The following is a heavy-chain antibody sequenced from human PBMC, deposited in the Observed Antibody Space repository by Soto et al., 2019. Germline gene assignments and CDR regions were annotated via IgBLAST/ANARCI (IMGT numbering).Heavy chain of an antibody. V-gene: IGHV3-23*01. J-gene: IGHJ4*02. CDR1: GFTFSSYA. CDR3: ATTGGIPELVPSYYFDY. CDR2: ISGSGGST. Sequence: GSLRLSCAASGFTFSSYAMSWVRQAPGKGLEWVSAISGSGGSTYYADSVKGRFTISRDNSKNTLYLQMNSLRAEDTAVYYCATTGGIPELVPSYYFDYWGQGTLVTVSS. D-gene: IGHD3-16*01.